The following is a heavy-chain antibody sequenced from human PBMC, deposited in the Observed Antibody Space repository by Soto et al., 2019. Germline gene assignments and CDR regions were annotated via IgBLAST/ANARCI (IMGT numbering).Heavy chain of an antibody. CDR2: IKSKPDGETI. CDR3: TTGISFDI. J-gene: IGHJ3*02. V-gene: IGHV3-73*02. CDR1: GFTFSGSA. Sequence: EVQLVESGGGLVQPGGSLKLSCAASGFTFSGSAMHWVRQASGKGLEWVGRIKSKPDGETIDYAAPVKGTFTISRDDSKNTVYLQMNSLKTEDTAVYYCTTGISFDIWGQGTMVTVSS.